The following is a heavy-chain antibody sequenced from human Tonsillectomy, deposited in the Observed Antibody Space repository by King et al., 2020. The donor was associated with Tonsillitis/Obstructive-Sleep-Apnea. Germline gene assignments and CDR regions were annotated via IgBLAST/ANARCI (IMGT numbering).Heavy chain of an antibody. CDR1: GGSFSGYY. J-gene: IGHJ4*02. Sequence: VQLQQWGAGLLKPSETLSLTCAVYGGSFSGYYWSWIRQPPGKGLEWIGEANHIGRSNYNPPLKSRVTISVDTSKNQFSLRLSSVTAADTAVYYCARYNYDSSGSKGLDYWGQGTLVTVSS. CDR3: ARYNYDSSGSKGLDY. CDR2: ANHIGRS. V-gene: IGHV4-34*01. D-gene: IGHD3-22*01.